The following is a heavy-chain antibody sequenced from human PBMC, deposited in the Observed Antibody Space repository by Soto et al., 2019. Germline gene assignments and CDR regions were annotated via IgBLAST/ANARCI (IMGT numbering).Heavy chain of an antibody. D-gene: IGHD1-1*01. Sequence: QVPLVQSGAEVKKPGASVKVSCKASGYTFTSYGISWVRQAPGQVLEWMGWISDYNGNTNYAQKLQGRVTMTTDTSTSTAYMELRSLRSDDTAVYYCARDLLYNAGTTLVAFDIWGQGTMVTVSS. CDR3: ARDLLYNAGTTLVAFDI. CDR2: ISDYNGNT. V-gene: IGHV1-18*01. J-gene: IGHJ3*02. CDR1: GYTFTSYG.